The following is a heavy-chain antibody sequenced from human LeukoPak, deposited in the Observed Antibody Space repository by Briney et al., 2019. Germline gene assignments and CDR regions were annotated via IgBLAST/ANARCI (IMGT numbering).Heavy chain of an antibody. V-gene: IGHV3-21*01. Sequence: PGGFLRLSCAASGFTFSSYTMNWVRQAPGKGLEWVSPIGFSSGYIYYADSVKGRFTISRDNAKSSLYLQMNSLRAEDTAVYYCTRDRSPGGGATHFDNWGQGTLVTVSS. CDR2: IGFSSGYI. D-gene: IGHD1-26*01. CDR1: GFTFSSYT. CDR3: TRDRSPGGGATHFDN. J-gene: IGHJ4*02.